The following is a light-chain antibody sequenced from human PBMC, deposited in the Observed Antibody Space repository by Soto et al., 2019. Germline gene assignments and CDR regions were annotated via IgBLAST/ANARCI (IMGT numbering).Light chain of an antibody. CDR2: DAS. CDR1: HSVSSY. Sequence: IFLTHWPSTLSLSPGERSTLSCRASHSVSSYLAWYQQKAGQAPRLLFYDASKRVTGIPARFSGSGSAPHFTLTIRSLENEDFAVYYCQTSTPGLTLGGLTFGGRKQVDIK. CDR3: QTSTPGLTLGGLT. V-gene: IGKV3-11*01. J-gene: IGKJ4*01.